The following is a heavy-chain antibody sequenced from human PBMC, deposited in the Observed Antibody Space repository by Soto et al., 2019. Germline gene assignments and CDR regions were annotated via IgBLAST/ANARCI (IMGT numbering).Heavy chain of an antibody. D-gene: IGHD2-2*01. J-gene: IGHJ4*02. CDR1: GGSISSGDYY. Sequence: KTSETLSLTCTVSGGSISSGDYYWSWIRQPPGKGLEWIGYIYYSGSTYYNPSLKSRVTISVDTSKNQFSLKLSSVTAADTAVYYCASNIVVVPAAIYWGQGTLVTVSS. CDR2: IYYSGST. CDR3: ASNIVVVPAAIY. V-gene: IGHV4-30-4*01.